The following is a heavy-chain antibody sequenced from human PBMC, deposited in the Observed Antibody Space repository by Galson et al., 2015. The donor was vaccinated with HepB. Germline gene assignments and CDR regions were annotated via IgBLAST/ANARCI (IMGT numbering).Heavy chain of an antibody. Sequence: ETLSLTCTVSGGSISSSSYYWGWIRQPPGKGLEWIGSIYYSGSTYYNPSLKSRVTISVDTSKNQFSLKLSSVTAADTAVYYCARQWEQWLGIWYFDLWGRGTLVTVSS. CDR2: IYYSGST. CDR3: ARQWEQWLGIWYFDL. J-gene: IGHJ2*01. CDR1: GGSISSSSYY. D-gene: IGHD6-19*01. V-gene: IGHV4-39*01.